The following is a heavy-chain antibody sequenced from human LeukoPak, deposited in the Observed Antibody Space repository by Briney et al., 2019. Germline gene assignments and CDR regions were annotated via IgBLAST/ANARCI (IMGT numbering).Heavy chain of an antibody. V-gene: IGHV1-24*01. D-gene: IGHD6-19*01. J-gene: IGHJ4*02. CDR3: ATGGWDYFDS. CDR1: GYTVTELS. Sequence: ASVKVSCKVSGYTVTELSIHWVRQAPGKGLEWMGGFDSEDGKTIHAQKLQGRVSMPEDTSTDTAYMDLRSLRSEDTAVYYCATGGWDYFDSWGQGTLVTVSS. CDR2: FDSEDGKT.